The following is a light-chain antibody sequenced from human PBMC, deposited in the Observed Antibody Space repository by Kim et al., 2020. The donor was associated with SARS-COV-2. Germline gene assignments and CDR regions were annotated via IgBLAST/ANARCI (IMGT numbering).Light chain of an antibody. CDR3: QSYDSSNVV. Sequence: GMTISNSFSRSSGSIGSNYVQWYQQRPGSAPTTVIFEDDQRPSGVPDRFSGSIDSSSNSASLTISGLKTEDEADYYCQSYDSSNVVFGGGTQLTVL. CDR1: SGSIGSNY. J-gene: IGLJ2*01. CDR2: EDD. V-gene: IGLV6-57*03.